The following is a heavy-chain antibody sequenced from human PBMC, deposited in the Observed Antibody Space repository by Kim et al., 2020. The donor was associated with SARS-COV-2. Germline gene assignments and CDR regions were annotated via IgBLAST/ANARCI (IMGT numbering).Heavy chain of an antibody. CDR2: IIPIFGTA. CDR1: GGTFSSYA. J-gene: IGHJ6*02. V-gene: IGHV1-69*06. D-gene: IGHD2-2*01. CDR3: ARPVAPRRDYDNHGMDD. Sequence: SVKVSCKASGGTFSSYAISWVRQAPGQGLEWMGGIIPIFGTANYEQKFQGRVTITADKTTSTAYMELSSMRSEETAAYYCARPVAPRRDYDNHGMDDWGQGTMVTVSS.